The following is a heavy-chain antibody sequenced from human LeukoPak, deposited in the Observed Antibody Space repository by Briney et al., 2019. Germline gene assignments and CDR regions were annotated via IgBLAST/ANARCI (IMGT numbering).Heavy chain of an antibody. J-gene: IGHJ3*02. CDR2: ISSSSSYI. Sequence: GGSLRPSCAASGFTFSTYNMNWVRQAPGKGLEWVSSISSSSSYIYYADSVKGRFTISRDNAKNSLYLQMNSLRAEDTAVYYCARGRPTISYAFDIWGQGTMVTVSS. CDR1: GFTFSTYN. D-gene: IGHD5-24*01. CDR3: ARGRPTISYAFDI. V-gene: IGHV3-21*01.